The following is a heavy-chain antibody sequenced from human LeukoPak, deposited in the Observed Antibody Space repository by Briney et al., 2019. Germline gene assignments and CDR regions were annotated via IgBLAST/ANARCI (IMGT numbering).Heavy chain of an antibody. CDR3: ARVITIARHYYYYYGMDV. CDR2: ISYDGSNK. CDR1: GFTFSSYA. J-gene: IGHJ6*02. V-gene: IGHV3-30-3*01. Sequence: GRSLRLSCAASGFTFSSYAMHWVRQAPGKGLEWVAVISYDGSNKYYADSVKGRFTISRDNSKNTLYLQMDSLRAEDTAVYYCARVITIARHYYYYYGMDVWGQGTTVTVSS. D-gene: IGHD6-6*01.